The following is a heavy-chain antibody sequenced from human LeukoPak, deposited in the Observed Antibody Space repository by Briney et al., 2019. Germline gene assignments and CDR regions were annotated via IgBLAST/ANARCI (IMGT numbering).Heavy chain of an antibody. J-gene: IGHJ4*02. CDR3: ARVGYDFWSGSAPFDY. CDR1: GFTFSSYA. CDR2: ISYDGSNK. D-gene: IGHD3-3*01. V-gene: IGHV3-30-3*01. Sequence: GRSLRLSCAASGFTFSSYAMHWVRQAPGKGLEWVAVISYDGSNKYYADSVKGRFTISRDNSKNTLYLQMNSLRAEDTAVYYCARVGYDFWSGSAPFDYWGQGTLVTVSS.